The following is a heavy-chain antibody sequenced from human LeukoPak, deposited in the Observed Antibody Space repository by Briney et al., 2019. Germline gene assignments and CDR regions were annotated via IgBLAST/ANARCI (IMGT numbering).Heavy chain of an antibody. D-gene: IGHD6-19*01. CDR1: LGSLCGYN. CDR3: ARDSPYSSGWEHFDY. CDR2: LYYNGST. J-gene: IGHJ4*02. V-gene: IGHV4-59*01. Sequence: LGTLSDTRMDSLGSLCGYNWSWIRPPLGKGVGRVGYLYYNGSTNYNPSPKSRVTISVDTSKNQYSLKLSSVTAADTAVYYCARDSPYSSGWEHFDYWGEGTLVTVSS.